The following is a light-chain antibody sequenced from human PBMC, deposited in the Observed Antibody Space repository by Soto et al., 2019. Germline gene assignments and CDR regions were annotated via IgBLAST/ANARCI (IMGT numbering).Light chain of an antibody. CDR3: QNFGDSPFT. CDR2: GAS. J-gene: IGKJ3*01. Sequence: EIVLMQSPDTLSLSPAERATLSCRASETISSHYIAWYQQKPGQAPRLLIFGASTRATGIPDRFSGSWSGTDFTLTISRLEPEDFAVYYCQNFGDSPFTFGPGTKVDIK. CDR1: ETISSHY. V-gene: IGKV3-20*01.